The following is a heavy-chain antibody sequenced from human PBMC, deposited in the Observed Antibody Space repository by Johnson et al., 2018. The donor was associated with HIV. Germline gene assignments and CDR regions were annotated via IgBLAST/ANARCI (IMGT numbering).Heavy chain of an antibody. CDR2: IKSKNDGGTT. Sequence: EVQLVESGGGVVRPGGSLRLSCAASGFTFHDYGMNWVRQTPGKGLEWVGRIKSKNDGGTTDYAAPVKGRFTISRDDSNNTLYMQMNSLKTEDTAVYYCWAQWTVITFGGPSAFDIWGQGTVVTVSS. CDR3: WAQWTVITFGGPSAFDI. V-gene: IGHV3-15*01. J-gene: IGHJ3*02. D-gene: IGHD3-16*01. CDR1: GFTFHDYG.